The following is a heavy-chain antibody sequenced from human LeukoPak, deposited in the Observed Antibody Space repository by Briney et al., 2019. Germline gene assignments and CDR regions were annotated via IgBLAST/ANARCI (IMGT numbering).Heavy chain of an antibody. D-gene: IGHD4-17*01. CDR3: TRDPGYGDYSLDY. J-gene: IGHJ4*02. V-gene: IGHV3-49*04. Sequence: GGSLRLSCTASGFTFGDYAMSWVRQAPGKGLEWVGFIRSKAYGGTTEYAASAKGRFTISRDDSKSIAYLQMNSLKTEDTAVYYCTRDPGYGDYSLDYWGQGTLVTVSS. CDR2: IRSKAYGGTT. CDR1: GFTFGDYA.